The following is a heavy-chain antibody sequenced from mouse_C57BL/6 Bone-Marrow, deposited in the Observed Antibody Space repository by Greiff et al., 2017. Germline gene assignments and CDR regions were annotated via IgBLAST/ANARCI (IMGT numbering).Heavy chain of an antibody. V-gene: IGHV5-17*01. J-gene: IGHJ3*01. CDR1: GFTFSDYG. CDR2: ISSGSSTI. Sequence: EVHLVESGGGLVKPGGSLKLSCAASGFTFSDYGMHWVRQAPEKGLEWVAYISSGSSTIYYADTVKGRFPISRDNAKNTLFLQMTSLRSEDTAMYYCARRDGNYSWFAYWGQGTLVTVSA. CDR3: ARRDGNYSWFAY. D-gene: IGHD2-1*01.